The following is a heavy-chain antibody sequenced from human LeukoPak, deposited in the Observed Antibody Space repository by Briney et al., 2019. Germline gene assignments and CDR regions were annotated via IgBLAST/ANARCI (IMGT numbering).Heavy chain of an antibody. CDR2: ISPNNGGT. CDR1: GYTFNAHY. Sequence: ASVKVSCKASGYTFNAHYIHWVRQAPGQGLEWMGYISPNNGGTNYAQKFQGRVTMTRDTSISTAYMELSRLRSDDTAVYYCARDLDHYYDSSGYTRDYWGQGTLVTVSS. CDR3: ARDLDHYYDSSGYTRDY. J-gene: IGHJ4*02. V-gene: IGHV1-2*02. D-gene: IGHD3-22*01.